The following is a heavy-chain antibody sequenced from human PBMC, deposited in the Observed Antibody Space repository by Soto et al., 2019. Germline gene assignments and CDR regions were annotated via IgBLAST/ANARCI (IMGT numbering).Heavy chain of an antibody. CDR2: IIPVTETP. CDR3: ARGNKGPGHYGPGSQGWYGP. D-gene: IGHD3-10*01. V-gene: IGHV1-69*06. CDR1: GGTFISHA. Sequence: QVQLVQSGAEVKKPGSSVRVSCKVSGGTFISHAINWLRQAPGQGLEWMGVIIPVTETPNNAEKFQGRVTITADKSTTTEYMELSSLTFDDTAVYFCARGNKGPGHYGPGSQGWYGPWGQGTLVTVSS. J-gene: IGHJ5*02.